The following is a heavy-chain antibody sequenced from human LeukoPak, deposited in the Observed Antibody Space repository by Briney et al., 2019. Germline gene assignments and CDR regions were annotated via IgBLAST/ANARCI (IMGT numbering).Heavy chain of an antibody. J-gene: IGHJ4*02. CDR1: GGTFSNYG. CDR2: IIPIFGTA. D-gene: IGHD7-27*01. CDR3: ASLQGSTGDEALSPFDS. Sequence: ASVKVSCKASGGTFSNYGISWVRQAPGQGLEWMGGIIPIFGTAHYAQKFQGRVTVTADESTSTAYMELSSLRSEDTALYYCASLQGSTGDEALSPFDSWGQGTLVTVSS. V-gene: IGHV1-69*13.